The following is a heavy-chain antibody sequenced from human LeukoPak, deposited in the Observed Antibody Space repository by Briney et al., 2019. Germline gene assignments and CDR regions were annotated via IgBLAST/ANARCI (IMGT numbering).Heavy chain of an antibody. V-gene: IGHV3-23*01. CDR1: GFTFSNYA. CDR2: TSFGGGYT. Sequence: GGSLRLSCVGYGFTFSNYAMTWVRQAPGKGLEWVSSTSFGGGYTFYADSVKGHFTISRDNSRSTLYLRMNNLRAEDTALYYCARAWTFDYWGQGTLVTVSS. J-gene: IGHJ4*02. D-gene: IGHD1-1*01. CDR3: ARAWTFDY.